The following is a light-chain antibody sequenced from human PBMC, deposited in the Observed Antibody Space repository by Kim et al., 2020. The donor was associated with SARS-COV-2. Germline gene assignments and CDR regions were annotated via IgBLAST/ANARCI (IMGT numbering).Light chain of an antibody. J-gene: IGKJ5*01. CDR1: QSISSW. CDR2: KAS. V-gene: IGKV1-5*03. Sequence: VGDRVTITCRASQSISSWLAWYQQKPGKAPKLLIYKASSLESGVPSRFSGSGSGTEFTLTISSLQPDDFATYYCQQYNSYSRGITFGQGTRLEIK. CDR3: QQYNSYSRGIT.